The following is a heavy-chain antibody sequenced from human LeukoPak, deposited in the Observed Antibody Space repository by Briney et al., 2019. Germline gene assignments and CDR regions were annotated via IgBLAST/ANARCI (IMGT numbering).Heavy chain of an antibody. D-gene: IGHD2-15*01. Sequence: SETLPLTCAVYGGSFSGYYWSWIRQPPGKGLEWIGEINQSGSTNYNPSLKSRVTISVDTSKNQFSLKLSSVTAADTAVYYCARAPGYCSGGSCSYYYGMDVWGQGTTVTVSS. CDR1: GGSFSGYY. CDR3: ARAPGYCSGGSCSYYYGMDV. CDR2: INQSGST. V-gene: IGHV4-34*01. J-gene: IGHJ6*02.